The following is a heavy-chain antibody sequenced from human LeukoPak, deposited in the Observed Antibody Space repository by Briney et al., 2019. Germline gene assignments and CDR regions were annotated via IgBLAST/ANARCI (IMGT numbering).Heavy chain of an antibody. V-gene: IGHV3-7*04. CDR2: INPEGNEK. CDR1: GFPFINFW. J-gene: IGHJ4*02. D-gene: IGHD1-1*01. CDR3: ARGDDFSGDH. Sequence: GALSLSCGGSGFPFINFWMGWVRQAPGRGLEWVGNINPEGNEKYHVESVKGRFTISRDNAKNLLFLQMNGLRVEDTAVYYCARGDDFSGDHWGQGTLVTVSS.